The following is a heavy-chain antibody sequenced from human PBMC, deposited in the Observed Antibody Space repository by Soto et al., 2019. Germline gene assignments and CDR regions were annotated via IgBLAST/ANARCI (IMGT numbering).Heavy chain of an antibody. Sequence: QVQLQESGPGLVKPSETLSLTCTVSGGSISSYYWSWIRQPPGKGLEWIGYIYYSGSTNYNPSLKSRVTISVDTSKNQFSLKLSSVTAADTAVYYCARWYSSSWYGRVSWFDPWGQGTLVTVSS. V-gene: IGHV4-59*01. D-gene: IGHD6-13*01. CDR3: ARWYSSSWYGRVSWFDP. J-gene: IGHJ5*02. CDR1: GGSISSYY. CDR2: IYYSGST.